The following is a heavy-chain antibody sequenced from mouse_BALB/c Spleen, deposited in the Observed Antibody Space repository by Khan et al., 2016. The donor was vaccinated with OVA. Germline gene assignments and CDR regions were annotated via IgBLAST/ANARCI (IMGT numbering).Heavy chain of an antibody. Sequence: LVESGPELVKPGASVKMSCKASGHTFTAYYINWVKQTPGQGLQWIGWIHPGSANTKYNERFKGKATLTVDTSSSTSYMQLSSLTSEDTAVYFCAGGFDYWGHGTTLTVSS. J-gene: IGHJ2*01. CDR3: AGGFDY. CDR1: GHTFTAYY. CDR2: IHPGSANT. V-gene: IGHV1-84*02.